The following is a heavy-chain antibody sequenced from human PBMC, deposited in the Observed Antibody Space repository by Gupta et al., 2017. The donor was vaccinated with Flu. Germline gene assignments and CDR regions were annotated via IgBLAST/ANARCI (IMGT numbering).Heavy chain of an antibody. CDR3: AKIVITFGGVIVISYFDY. CDR1: GFTFSSYA. J-gene: IGHJ4*02. CDR2: ISGSGGST. V-gene: IGHV3-23*01. Sequence: EVQLLESGGGLVQPGGSLRLSCAASGFTFSSYAMSWVRQAPGKGLEWVSAISGSGGSTYYADSVKGRFTISRDNSKNTLYLQMNSLRAEDTAVYYCAKIVITFGGVIVISYFDYWGQGTLVTVSS. D-gene: IGHD3-16*02.